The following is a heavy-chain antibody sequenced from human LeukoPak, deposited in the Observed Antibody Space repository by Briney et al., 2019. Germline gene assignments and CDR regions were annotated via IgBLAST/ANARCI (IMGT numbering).Heavy chain of an antibody. V-gene: IGHV3-23*01. CDR3: AKTWYSSSWHPYYFDS. D-gene: IGHD6-13*01. J-gene: IGHJ4*02. Sequence: GGSLRLSCAASGFTFSSYAMSWVRQAPGKGLEWVSAISGSGGSTYNADSVKGRFTISRDNSKNTLYLQLNSLRAEDTAVYYCAKTWYSSSWHPYYFDSWGQGTLVTVSS. CDR1: GFTFSSYA. CDR2: ISGSGGST.